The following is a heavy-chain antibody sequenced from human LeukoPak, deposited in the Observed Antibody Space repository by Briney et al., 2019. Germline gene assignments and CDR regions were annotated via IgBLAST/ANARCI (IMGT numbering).Heavy chain of an antibody. Sequence: PSETLSLTCTVSGGSISSSSYYWGWIRQPPGKGLEWIVSIYYSGSTYYNPSLKSRVTISVDTSKNQFSLKLSSVTAADTAVYFCASTYPVEDIVVVVAAHDAFDIWGQGTMVTVSS. CDR2: IYYSGST. V-gene: IGHV4-39*01. CDR1: GGSISSSSYY. CDR3: ASTYPVEDIVVVVAAHDAFDI. J-gene: IGHJ3*02. D-gene: IGHD2-15*01.